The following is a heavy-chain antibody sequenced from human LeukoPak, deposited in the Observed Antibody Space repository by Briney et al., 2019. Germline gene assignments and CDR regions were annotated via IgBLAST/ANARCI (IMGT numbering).Heavy chain of an antibody. CDR3: ARILDIWKFDY. J-gene: IGHJ4*02. CDR1: GGSISSGNYY. V-gene: IGHV4-30-4*08. D-gene: IGHD5-12*01. Sequence: PSQTLSLTCTVSGGSISSGNYYWRWIRQSPGKGLEWIGYIYYSGSTYYNPSLKSRLAMSLDTSKNQFSLRLTSVTAADTAVYYCARILDIWKFDYWGQGTLVTVSS. CDR2: IYYSGST.